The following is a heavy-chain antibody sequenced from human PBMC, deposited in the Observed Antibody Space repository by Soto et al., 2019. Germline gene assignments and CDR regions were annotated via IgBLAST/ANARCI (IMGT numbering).Heavy chain of an antibody. V-gene: IGHV3-53*01. J-gene: IGHJ4*02. CDR1: GFTVSNNY. CDR2: IYSGGYT. D-gene: IGHD3-10*01. Sequence: EVQLVESGGGLIQPGGSLRLSCAVSGFTVSNNYMSWVRQAPGKGLEGVSVIYSGGYTAYGDSVKGRFTISRDNSKNTLFLQKKTRGAGDTAVFYCGTPPGGGGYWGQGTLVTVSS. CDR3: GTPPGGGGY.